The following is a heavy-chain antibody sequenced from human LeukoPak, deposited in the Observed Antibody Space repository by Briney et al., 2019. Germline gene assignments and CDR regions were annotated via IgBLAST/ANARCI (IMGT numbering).Heavy chain of an antibody. CDR2: IYSGGST. Sequence: GGSRRLSCAASGFTVSSNYMSWVRHAPGKGLEWVSVIYSGGSTYYADSVKGRFTISRDNSKNTLYLQMNSLRAEDTAVYYCARGWKSGYSYGLDYWGQGTLVTVSS. CDR1: GFTVSSNY. CDR3: ARGWKSGYSYGLDY. D-gene: IGHD5-18*01. J-gene: IGHJ4*02. V-gene: IGHV3-53*01.